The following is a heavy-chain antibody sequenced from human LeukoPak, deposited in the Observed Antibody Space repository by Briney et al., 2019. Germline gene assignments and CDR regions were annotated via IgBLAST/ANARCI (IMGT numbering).Heavy chain of an antibody. CDR3: ARTDCSGGSCYFDY. Sequence: SETLSLTCTVSGGSISSYYWSWIRQPPGKGLEWIGYIYYSGSTNNNPSLKSRVTISVDTSKNQFSLKLSSVTAADTAVYYCARTDCSGGSCYFDYWGQGTLVTVSS. CDR2: IYYSGST. J-gene: IGHJ4*02. CDR1: GGSISSYY. D-gene: IGHD2-15*01. V-gene: IGHV4-59*01.